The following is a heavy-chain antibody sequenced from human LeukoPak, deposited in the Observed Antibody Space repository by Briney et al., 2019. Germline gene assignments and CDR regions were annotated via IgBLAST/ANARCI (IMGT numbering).Heavy chain of an antibody. Sequence: LRLSCAASGFTFSDYYMSWIRQAPGKGLEWIGYIYYSGSTYYNPSLKSRVTISVDTSKNEFSLKLNSVTAADTAVYYCARKAPYYSDSSGPLGTYYFDYWGQGTLVTVSS. V-gene: IGHV4-59*12. CDR1: GFTFSDYY. CDR3: ARKAPYYSDSSGPLGTYYFDY. CDR2: IYYSGST. J-gene: IGHJ4*02. D-gene: IGHD3-22*01.